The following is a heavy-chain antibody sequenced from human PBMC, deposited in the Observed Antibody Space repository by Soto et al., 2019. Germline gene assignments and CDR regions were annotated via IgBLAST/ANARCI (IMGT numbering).Heavy chain of an antibody. V-gene: IGHV4-34*01. CDR1: GGNFRDYG. Sequence: SAMQSHTKTVYGGNFRDYGGSWIRQQKGKGLEWIGEINHSGSTNYNPSLKSRVTISVDTSKNQFSLKLSSVTAADTAVYYCARRVTYYYYYYGMDVWGQGTTVTV. CDR2: INHSGST. J-gene: IGHJ6*02. CDR3: ARRVTYYYYYYGMDV.